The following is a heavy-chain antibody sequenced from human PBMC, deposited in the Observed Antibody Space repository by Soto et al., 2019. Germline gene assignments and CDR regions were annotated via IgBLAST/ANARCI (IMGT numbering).Heavy chain of an antibody. D-gene: IGHD5-12*01. J-gene: IGHJ4*02. CDR2: VYRSGAA. V-gene: IGHV4-38-2*02. CDR1: GYSISTGYY. Sequence: PSETLSLTCSVSGYSISTGYYWAWVRQSPGKGLEWIGSVYRSGAAYYSPTLKSRVTISVDTSKNQFSLHLKSVTAADAAVYYCARDYPYALDVARYFDFWGQGTPVTVSS. CDR3: ARDYPYALDVARYFDF.